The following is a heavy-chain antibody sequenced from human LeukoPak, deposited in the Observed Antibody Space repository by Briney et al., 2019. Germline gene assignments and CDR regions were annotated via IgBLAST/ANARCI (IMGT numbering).Heavy chain of an antibody. CDR2: IRYDGSNK. J-gene: IGHJ4*02. D-gene: IGHD3-3*01. CDR3: AKVSLSLDDFWSGSFDY. V-gene: IGHV3-30*02. CDR1: GFTFSNAW. Sequence: GGSLRLSCAASGFTFSNAWMSWVRQAPGKGLEWVAFIRYDGSNKYYTDSVKGRFTISRDTSKNTLYLQMNSLRAEDTAVYYCAKVSLSLDDFWSGSFDYWGQGTLVTVSS.